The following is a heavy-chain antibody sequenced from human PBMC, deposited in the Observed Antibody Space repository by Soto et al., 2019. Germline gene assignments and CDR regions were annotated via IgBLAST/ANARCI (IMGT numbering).Heavy chain of an antibody. D-gene: IGHD6-13*01. CDR3: ATDGAAGSVMEV. V-gene: IGHV3-21*01. CDR1: GFTFSTYG. J-gene: IGHJ6*02. Sequence: EMQLVESGGGLVKPGWSLRLSCAASGFTFSTYGMNWVRQAPGKGLEWVSSISSGSEYIYYADSLKGRLTISRDNARNSLYLQLNSLRAEDTAVYYCATDGAAGSVMEVWGQGTTVTVSS. CDR2: ISSGSEYI.